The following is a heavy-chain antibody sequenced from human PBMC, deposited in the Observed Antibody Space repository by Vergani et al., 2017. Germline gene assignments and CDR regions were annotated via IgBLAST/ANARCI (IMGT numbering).Heavy chain of an antibody. CDR2: INHSGST. V-gene: IGHV4-34*01. CDR3: ARVPQCWCSSTSCYQDY. CDR1: GGSFSGYY. Sequence: QVQLQQWGAGLLKPSETLSLTCAVYGGSFSGYYWSWIRQPPGKGLEWSGEINHSGSTNYNPSLKSRVTISVDTSKNQFSLTLSSVTAADTAVYYCARVPQCWCSSTSCYQDYWGQGTLVTVSA. D-gene: IGHD2-2*01. J-gene: IGHJ4*02.